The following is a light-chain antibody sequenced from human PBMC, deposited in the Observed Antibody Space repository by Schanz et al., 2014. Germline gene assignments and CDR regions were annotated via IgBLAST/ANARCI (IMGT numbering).Light chain of an antibody. Sequence: QSALTQPASVSGSPGQSITISCTGTSSDVGGYNYVSWYQQYPGKAPKLMIFDVSHRPSGVPDRFSGSKSGTSASLAISGLQSEDEADYYCAAWDDSLNGLYVFGTGTKLTVL. CDR1: SSDVGGYNY. CDR3: AAWDDSLNGLYV. J-gene: IGLJ1*01. CDR2: DVS. V-gene: IGLV2-14*01.